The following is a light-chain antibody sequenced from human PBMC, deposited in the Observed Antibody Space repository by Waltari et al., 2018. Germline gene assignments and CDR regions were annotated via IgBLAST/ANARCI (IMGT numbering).Light chain of an antibody. CDR2: DVS. Sequence: QSALTQPASVSGSPGQSNTIPCTGTSSDVGGYNYVSWYQQHPGKVPKLLFFDVSNRPSGVSNRFSGSKSGNTASLTISGLQAEDESDYYCCSFTSRSTWVFGGGTKLTVL. J-gene: IGLJ3*02. CDR1: SSDVGGYNY. CDR3: CSFTSRSTWV. V-gene: IGLV2-14*01.